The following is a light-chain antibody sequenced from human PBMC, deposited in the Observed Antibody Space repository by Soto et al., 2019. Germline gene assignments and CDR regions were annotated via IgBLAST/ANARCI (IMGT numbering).Light chain of an antibody. V-gene: IGKV3-15*01. J-gene: IGKJ1*01. CDR3: QQYNNWPRWA. CDR1: QRVSRN. Sequence: EIVMTQSPATLSVSPGEGATLSCRASQRVSRNLAWYQQKPGXAARLLIYDASTRATGIPDRFSGSGSETEFTLTISSLQSEDYAIYYCQQYNNWPRWAFGQGTKVDI. CDR2: DAS.